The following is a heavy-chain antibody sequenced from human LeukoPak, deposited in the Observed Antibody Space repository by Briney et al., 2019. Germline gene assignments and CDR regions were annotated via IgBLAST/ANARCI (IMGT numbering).Heavy chain of an antibody. D-gene: IGHD2-21*01. CDR1: GYTFTSYG. Sequence: ASVKVSCKASGYTFTSYGISWVRQAPGQGLEWMGWISAYNGNTNYAQKLQGRVTMARDTSTSTVYMELSSLRSEDTAVYYCARDLGPKLFTFDYWGQGTLVTVSS. J-gene: IGHJ4*02. V-gene: IGHV1-18*01. CDR2: ISAYNGNT. CDR3: ARDLGPKLFTFDY.